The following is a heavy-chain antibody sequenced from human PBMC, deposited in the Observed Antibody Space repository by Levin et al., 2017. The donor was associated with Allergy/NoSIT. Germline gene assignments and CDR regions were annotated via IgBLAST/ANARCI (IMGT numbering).Heavy chain of an antibody. CDR2: IYYSGST. J-gene: IGHJ5*02. CDR1: GGSISSSSYY. Sequence: GSLRLSCTVSGGSISSSSYYWGWIRQPPGKGLEWIGSIYYSGSTYYNPSLKSRVTISVDTSKNQFSLKLSSVTAADTAVYYCARHDRPRYCSGGSCYHLAWFDPWGQGTLVTVSS. CDR3: ARHDRPRYCSGGSCYHLAWFDP. D-gene: IGHD2-15*01. V-gene: IGHV4-39*01.